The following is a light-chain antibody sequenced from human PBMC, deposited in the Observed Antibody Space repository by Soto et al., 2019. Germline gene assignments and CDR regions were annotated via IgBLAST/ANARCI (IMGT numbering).Light chain of an antibody. V-gene: IGKV1-9*01. CDR3: QQLNRYPLT. Sequence: DIQLTQSPSFLSASVRDRVTITCRASQGISTYLAWYQQKPGKAPNLLIFAASTLQSGVPSRFSGSGSGTEFTLTISSLQPEDFATYYCQQLNRYPLTFGGGTKVEIK. CDR1: QGISTY. CDR2: AAS. J-gene: IGKJ4*01.